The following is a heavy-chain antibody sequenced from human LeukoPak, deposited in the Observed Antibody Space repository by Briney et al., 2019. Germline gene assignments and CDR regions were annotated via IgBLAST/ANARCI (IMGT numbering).Heavy chain of an antibody. CDR1: GGTFSSYA. D-gene: IGHD6-13*01. V-gene: IGHV1-69*06. CDR2: IIPIFGTA. Sequence: ASVKVSCKASGGTFSSYAISWVRQAPGQGLEWMGGIIPIFGTANYAQKFQGRVTITADKSTSTAYLELSSLRSEDTAVYYCVKGPYSSSWYGPLYGMDVWGKGTTVTVSS. CDR3: VKGPYSSSWYGPLYGMDV. J-gene: IGHJ6*04.